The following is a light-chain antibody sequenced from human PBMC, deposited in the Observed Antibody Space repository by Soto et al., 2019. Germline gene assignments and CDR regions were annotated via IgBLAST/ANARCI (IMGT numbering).Light chain of an antibody. Sequence: QSALTQPASVSGSPGQSITISCAGTSSDVGGYTYVSWYQQHPGKAPKLMIYDVSNRPSGVSNRFSGSKSGNTASLTISGLQAEDEADYYCTSYTSSSTPYVFGGGNKVTVL. CDR3: TSYTSSSTPYV. J-gene: IGLJ1*01. CDR2: DVS. CDR1: SSDVGGYTY. V-gene: IGLV2-14*01.